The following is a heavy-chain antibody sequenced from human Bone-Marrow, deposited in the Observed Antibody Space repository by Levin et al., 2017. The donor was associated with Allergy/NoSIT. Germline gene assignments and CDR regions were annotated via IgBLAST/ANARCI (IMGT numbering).Heavy chain of an antibody. J-gene: IGHJ4*02. Sequence: SCAASGFTFRTYSMNWVRQVPGKGLEWVSYISRSGGTIFYADSVKGRFTISRDNAENSLFLEMNSLRAEDTAIYYCAREGLFMVRVFDYWGRGTLVTVSS. D-gene: IGHD3-10*01. CDR3: AREGLFMVRVFDY. V-gene: IGHV3-48*03. CDR1: GFTFRTYS. CDR2: ISRSGGTI.